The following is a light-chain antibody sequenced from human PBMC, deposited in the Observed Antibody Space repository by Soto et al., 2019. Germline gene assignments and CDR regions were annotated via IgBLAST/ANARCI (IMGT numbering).Light chain of an antibody. V-gene: IGLV1-47*02. J-gene: IGLJ3*02. CDR3: SAWDDNLSGRV. CDR2: SNN. CDR1: SSNIGRNS. Sequence: QSVLTQPPSASETPGQRVTIPCSGSSSNIGRNSVFWYQQVPGTAPKLLIYSNNQRPAGVPDRFSGSKSGTSASLAISGLRFEDEADYYCSAWDDNLSGRVFGGGTQLTVL.